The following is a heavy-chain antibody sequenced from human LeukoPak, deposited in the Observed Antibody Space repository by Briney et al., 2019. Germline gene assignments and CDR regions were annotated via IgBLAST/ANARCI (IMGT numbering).Heavy chain of an antibody. J-gene: IGHJ4*02. Sequence: QPGGSQRLSCAASGFTFSSYAMSWVRQAPGKGLEWVSAISGSGGSTYYADSVKGRFTISRDNSKNTLYLQMNSLRAEDTAVYYCAKAPIAALNYYFDYWGQGTLVTVSS. CDR1: GFTFSSYA. V-gene: IGHV3-23*01. CDR2: ISGSGGST. D-gene: IGHD6-13*01. CDR3: AKAPIAALNYYFDY.